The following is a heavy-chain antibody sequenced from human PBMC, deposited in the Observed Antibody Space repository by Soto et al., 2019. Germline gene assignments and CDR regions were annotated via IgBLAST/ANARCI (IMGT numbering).Heavy chain of an antibody. V-gene: IGHV1-18*01. J-gene: IGHJ6*03. CDR2: ISAYNGNT. D-gene: IGHD2-2*01. CDR3: ARVDIVVVPVAQSFYYYRDV. CDR1: GYTFTSYV. Sequence: QVQLVQSGAEVKKPGASVKVSCKASGYTFTSYVISWVRQAPGQGLEWMGWISAYNGNTNYAEKLQGRVTMTTDTSTSTAYMELRSLRSDDTAAYYCARVDIVVVPVAQSFYYYRDVWGKGTTLTVSS.